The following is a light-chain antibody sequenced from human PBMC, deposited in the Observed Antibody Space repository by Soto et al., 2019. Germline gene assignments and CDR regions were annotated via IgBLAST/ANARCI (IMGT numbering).Light chain of an antibody. CDR3: MQATQYKPYT. CDR1: QGISNY. V-gene: IGKV1-27*01. CDR2: AAS. Sequence: DIQMTQSPSSLSASVGDRVTITCRASQGISNYLAWYQRKPGKNPKLLIYAASTLQSGVPSRFSGSGAGTDFTLKISGVEAEDVGIYYCMQATQYKPYTFGQGTKLEIK. J-gene: IGKJ2*01.